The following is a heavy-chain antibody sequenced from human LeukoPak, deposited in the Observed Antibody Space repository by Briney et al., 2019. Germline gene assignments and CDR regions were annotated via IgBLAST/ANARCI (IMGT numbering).Heavy chain of an antibody. CDR2: ISGSGGST. V-gene: IGHV3-23*01. CDR1: GFTVSSNY. J-gene: IGHJ4*02. CDR3: AKDLIPSRIAVAGHDY. D-gene: IGHD6-19*01. Sequence: GGSLRLSCAASGFTVSSNYMSWVRQAPGKGLEWVSAISGSGGSTYYADSVKGRFTISRDNSKNTLYLQMNSLRAEDTAVYYCAKDLIPSRIAVAGHDYWGQGTLVTVSS.